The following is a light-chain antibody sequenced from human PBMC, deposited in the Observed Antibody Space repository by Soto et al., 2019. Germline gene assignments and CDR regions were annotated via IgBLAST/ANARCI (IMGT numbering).Light chain of an antibody. CDR3: LQAAQSPLT. CDR1: QSLLQSNGNNH. CDR2: LAS. V-gene: IGKV2-28*01. Sequence: DLVLTQSPLSLPVTPGEPASISCRSSQSLLQSNGNNHVDWYLQRPGQSPQLLLYLASSRASGVPDRVSGSGSGTEFSLEISRVEAEDVGVYYCLQAAQSPLTFGQGTRLEIK. J-gene: IGKJ5*01.